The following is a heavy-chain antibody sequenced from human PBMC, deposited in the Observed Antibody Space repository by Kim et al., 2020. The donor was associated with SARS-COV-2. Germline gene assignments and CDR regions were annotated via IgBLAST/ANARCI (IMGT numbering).Heavy chain of an antibody. D-gene: IGHD4-17*01. CDR3: ARDKNPDYRYGMDV. V-gene: IGHV3-23*03. CDR1: GFTFSSYA. Sequence: GGSLRLSCAASGFTFSSYAMSWVHQAPGKGLEWVSIIYSGGTNTYYADSVKGRFTISRDDSKNTLYLQMNSLRAEDTAVYYCARDKNPDYRYGMDVWGQGTSVTVSS. CDR2: IYSGGTNT. J-gene: IGHJ6*02.